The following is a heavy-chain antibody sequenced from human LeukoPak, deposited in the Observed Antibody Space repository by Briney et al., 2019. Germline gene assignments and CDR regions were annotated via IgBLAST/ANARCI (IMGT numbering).Heavy chain of an antibody. CDR1: GGSISSSSYY. J-gene: IGHJ5*02. Sequence: PSETLSLTCTVSGGSISSSSYYWGWIRQPPGKGLEWIGSIYYSGSTYYNPSLKSRVTISVDTSKNQFSLKLSSVTAADTAVYYCARGTSSGWTNWFDPWGQGTLVTVSS. V-gene: IGHV4-39*07. CDR3: ARGTSSGWTNWFDP. CDR2: IYYSGST. D-gene: IGHD6-19*01.